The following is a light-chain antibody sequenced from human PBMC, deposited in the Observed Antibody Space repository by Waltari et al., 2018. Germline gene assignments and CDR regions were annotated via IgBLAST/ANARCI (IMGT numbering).Light chain of an antibody. Sequence: DIQMTQSPSTLSASVGDRVTITCRASQSISSWLAWYQQKPGKAPKLLIYKASSLESGVTSRFSGGGSGTDFTLTISSLQPDDFATYYCQQYSSWPQTFGQGTRLEIK. CDR3: QQYSSWPQT. J-gene: IGKJ5*01. V-gene: IGKV1-5*03. CDR1: QSISSW. CDR2: KAS.